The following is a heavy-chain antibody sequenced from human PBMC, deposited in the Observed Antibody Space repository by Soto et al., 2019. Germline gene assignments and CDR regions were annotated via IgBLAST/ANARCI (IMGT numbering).Heavy chain of an antibody. V-gene: IGHV1-18*01. CDR1: GYTFTNYG. CDR3: ARDIHGDYPEY. Sequence: ASVKVSCKASGYTFTNYGFSWVRRAPGQRLEWMGWISGYNENPNYAQKFQGRVTLTTDTSTSTAYMELRSLRSDDTALYDCARDIHGDYPEYWGQGTLVTVAS. D-gene: IGHD4-17*01. J-gene: IGHJ4*02. CDR2: ISGYNENP.